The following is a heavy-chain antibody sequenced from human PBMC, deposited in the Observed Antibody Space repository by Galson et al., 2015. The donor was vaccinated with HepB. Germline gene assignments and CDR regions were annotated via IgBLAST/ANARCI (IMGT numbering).Heavy chain of an antibody. CDR1: GYTFTGYH. D-gene: IGHD2-21*02. V-gene: IGHV1-2*02. CDR3: AREGTAIFIQSGWFDP. Sequence: SVKVSCKAPGYTFTGYHMHWVRQAPGQGLEWMGWINPNSGGTNYGQKFQGRVTMTRDTSISTAYMELSRLRSDDTAVYYCAREGTAIFIQSGWFDPWGQGTLVTVSS. CDR2: INPNSGGT. J-gene: IGHJ5*02.